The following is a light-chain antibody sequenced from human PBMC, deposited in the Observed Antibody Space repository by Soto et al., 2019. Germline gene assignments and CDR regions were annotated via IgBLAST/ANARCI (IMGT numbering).Light chain of an antibody. CDR1: QSISSY. CDR2: KAS. Sequence: DIQMTQSPSSLSASVGDRVTITCRASQSISSYLNWYQQKPGKAPKLLIYKASSLESGVPSRFSGSGSGTEFTLTISSQQPDDFATYYCQQYNSIRRTFGQGTKLEIK. V-gene: IGKV1-5*03. CDR3: QQYNSIRRT. J-gene: IGKJ2*01.